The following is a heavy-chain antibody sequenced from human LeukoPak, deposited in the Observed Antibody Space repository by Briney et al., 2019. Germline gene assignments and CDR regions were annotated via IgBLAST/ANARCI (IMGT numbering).Heavy chain of an antibody. Sequence: ASVKVSCKASGGTFSSYAISWVRQAPGQGLEWMGGIIPIFGIANYAQKFQGRVTITTDESTSTAYMELSSLRSEDTAVYYCASRDPSYTKDYWGQGTLVTVSS. V-gene: IGHV1-69*05. CDR3: ASRDPSYTKDY. J-gene: IGHJ4*02. CDR1: GGTFSSYA. D-gene: IGHD1-14*01. CDR2: IIPIFGIA.